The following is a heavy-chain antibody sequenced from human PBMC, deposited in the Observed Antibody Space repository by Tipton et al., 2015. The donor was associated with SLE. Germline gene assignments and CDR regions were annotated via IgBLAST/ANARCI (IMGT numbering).Heavy chain of an antibody. Sequence: TLSLTCTVSGDSISSHYWSWIRQPPGKGLEWIAYIYYSGSTNYNPSLKSRVTISVDTSKNQFSLNLTSVTAADTAVYYCATDDPGGDSTVGPGDYWGQGISVTVSS. CDR2: IYYSGST. D-gene: IGHD2/OR15-2a*01. V-gene: IGHV4-59*11. CDR1: GDSISSHY. CDR3: ATDDPGGDSTVGPGDY. J-gene: IGHJ4*02.